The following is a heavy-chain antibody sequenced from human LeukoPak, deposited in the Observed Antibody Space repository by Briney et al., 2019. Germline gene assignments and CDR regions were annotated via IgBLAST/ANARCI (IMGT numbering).Heavy chain of an antibody. CDR2: ISSSSSYI. J-gene: IGHJ4*02. V-gene: IGHV3-21*01. D-gene: IGHD3-9*01. CDR3: ARGPYYDILTGYGQVTSYFDY. CDR1: GFTFSSYS. Sequence: PGGSLRLSCAASGFTFSSYSMNWVRQAPGKGLEWVSSISSSSSYIYYADSVKGRFTISRDNAKNSLYLQMNSLRAEDTAVYYCARGPYYDILTGYGQVTSYFDYWGQGTLVTVSS.